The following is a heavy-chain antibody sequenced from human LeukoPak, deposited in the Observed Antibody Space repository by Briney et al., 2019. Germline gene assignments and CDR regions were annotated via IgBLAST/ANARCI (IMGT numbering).Heavy chain of an antibody. Sequence: KPSETLSLTCTVSGGSISSSSYYWGWIRQPPGKGLEWIGSIYYSGSTYYNPSLKSRVTISVDTSKNQFSLKLSSVTAADTAVYYCARFWAAARVFDYWGQGTLVTVSS. V-gene: IGHV4-39*01. CDR2: IYYSGST. CDR1: GGSISSSSYY. D-gene: IGHD6-6*01. CDR3: ARFWAAARVFDY. J-gene: IGHJ4*02.